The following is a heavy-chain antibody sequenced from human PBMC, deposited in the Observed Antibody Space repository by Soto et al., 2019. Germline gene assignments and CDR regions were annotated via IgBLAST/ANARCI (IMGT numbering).Heavy chain of an antibody. CDR3: ARDWVTVYGGSYPGAFDL. CDR1: GYTFTNYG. CDR2: ISAYNGNT. D-gene: IGHD1-26*01. Sequence: QVQLVQSGAEVKKPGASVKVSCKASGYTFTNYGITWVRQAPGQGLEWMGWISAYNGNTNYAPKRQGRVTMTTDTSTSTAYMELRSLRSDDTAVYYCARDWVTVYGGSYPGAFDLWGQGTVVTVSS. J-gene: IGHJ3*01. V-gene: IGHV1-18*01.